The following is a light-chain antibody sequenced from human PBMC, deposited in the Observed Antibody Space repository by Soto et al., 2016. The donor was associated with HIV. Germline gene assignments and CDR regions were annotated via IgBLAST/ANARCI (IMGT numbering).Light chain of an antibody. CDR1: SLRKYY. Sequence: SSEVTQDPAVSVALGQTVTITCQGDSLRKYYASWYQQKPGQAPVLVFFGKNNRPSGIPDRFSGSSSGNTASLTITGAQAEDEADYYCNSRDSSDDRLAIFGGGPSLTVL. CDR3: NSRDSSDDRLAI. V-gene: IGLV3-19*01. CDR2: GKN. J-gene: IGLJ2*01.